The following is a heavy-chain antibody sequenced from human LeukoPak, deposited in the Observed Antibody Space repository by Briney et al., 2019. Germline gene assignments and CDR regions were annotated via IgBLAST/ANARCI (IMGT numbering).Heavy chain of an antibody. J-gene: IGHJ5*02. CDR3: ARPSLPCCSGGSKNWFDP. D-gene: IGHD2-15*01. CDR1: GYTFTGYY. Sequence: ASVKVSCKASGYTFTGYYMHCVRQAPGQGLEWMGWINPNSGGTNYAQKFQGRVTMTRDTSISTAYMELSRLRSDDTAVYYCARPSLPCCSGGSKNWFDPWGQGTLVTVSS. V-gene: IGHV1-2*02. CDR2: INPNSGGT.